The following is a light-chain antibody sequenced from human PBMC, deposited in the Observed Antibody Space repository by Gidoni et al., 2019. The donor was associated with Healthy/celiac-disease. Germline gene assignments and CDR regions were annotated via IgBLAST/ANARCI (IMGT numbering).Light chain of an antibody. Sequence: AIRMTQSPSSFSASTGDRVTITCRASQGISRDLAWYQQKPGKDPKLLIYAASTLQSGVPSRFSGSGSGTDFTLTISCLQSEDFATYYCQQYYSYPLTFGPGSKVDIK. CDR3: QQYYSYPLT. V-gene: IGKV1-8*01. CDR1: QGISRD. J-gene: IGKJ3*01. CDR2: AAS.